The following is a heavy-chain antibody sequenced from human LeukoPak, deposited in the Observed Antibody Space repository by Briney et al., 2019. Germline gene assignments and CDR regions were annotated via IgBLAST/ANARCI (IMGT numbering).Heavy chain of an antibody. J-gene: IGHJ4*02. D-gene: IGHD3-3*01. V-gene: IGHV3-74*01. CDR3: GLAIFGVAIDY. CDR1: GFTFSSYW. CDR2: INTDGSST. Sequence: GGSLRLSCAASGFTFSSYWMHWVRQAPGKGLVWVSRINTDGSSTSYADSVKGRFTISRDNDKNTLYLQMNSLRAEDTAVYYCGLAIFGVAIDYWGQGTLVTASS.